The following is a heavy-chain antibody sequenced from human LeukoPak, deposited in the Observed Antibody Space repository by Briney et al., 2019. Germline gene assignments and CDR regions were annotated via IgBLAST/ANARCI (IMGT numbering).Heavy chain of an antibody. D-gene: IGHD3-22*01. CDR1: GGSISSGGYY. J-gene: IGHJ3*02. CDR2: IYYSGST. CDR3: ARDFKGEYYYDSSGYVLRAYSDAFDI. V-gene: IGHV4-31*03. Sequence: PSETLSLTCTVSGGSISSGGYYWSWIRQHPGKGLEWIGFIYYSGSTYYNPSLKSRVTISVDTSKNQFSLKLSSVTAADTAVYYCARDFKGEYYYDSSGYVLRAYSDAFDIWGQGTMVTVSS.